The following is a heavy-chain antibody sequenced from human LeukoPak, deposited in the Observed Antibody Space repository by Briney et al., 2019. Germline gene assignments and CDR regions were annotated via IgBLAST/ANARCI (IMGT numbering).Heavy chain of an antibody. D-gene: IGHD3-3*01. V-gene: IGHV1-69*04. CDR3: AREKRRFLEWLPLDY. CDR1: GGTFSSYT. Sequence: SVKVSCKASGGTFSSYTISWVRQAPGQGLEWMGRIIPILGIANYAQKFQGRVTITADKSTSTAYMELSSLRSEDTAVYYCAREKRRFLEWLPLDYWGQGALVTVSS. J-gene: IGHJ4*02. CDR2: IIPILGIA.